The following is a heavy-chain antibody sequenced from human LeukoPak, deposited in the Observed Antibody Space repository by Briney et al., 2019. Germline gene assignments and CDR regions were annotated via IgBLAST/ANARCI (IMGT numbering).Heavy chain of an antibody. CDR3: DGSDY. V-gene: IGHV3-21*04. CDR2: ISSSSSYK. J-gene: IGHJ4*02. Sequence: GGSLRLSCAASGFTFSSYGINWVRQAPGRGLEWVSCISSSSSYKYYADSVKGRFTISRDNSKNTLYLQMNSLRVEDTAVYYCDGSDYWGQGTLVTVSS. CDR1: GFTFSSYG.